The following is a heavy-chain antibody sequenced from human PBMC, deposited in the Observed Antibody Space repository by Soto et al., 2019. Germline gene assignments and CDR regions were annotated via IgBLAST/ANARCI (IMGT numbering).Heavy chain of an antibody. V-gene: IGHV3-23*01. CDR2: ISSTVDRT. D-gene: IGHD1-26*01. J-gene: IGHJ5*02. Sequence: ESLRLSCPVPGLTVSDYCMNWVRQAPGKGLEWVSVISSTVDRTNYVDSVKGRFTISRDNSKNMLYLEMNTLRAEDTAIYYCTKDKDKTGFPSYFDPWGQGTLVTVSS. CDR1: GLTVSDYC. CDR3: TKDKDKTGFPSYFDP.